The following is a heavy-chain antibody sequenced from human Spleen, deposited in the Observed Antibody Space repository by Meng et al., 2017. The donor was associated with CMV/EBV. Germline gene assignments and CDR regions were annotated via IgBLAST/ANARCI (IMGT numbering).Heavy chain of an antibody. D-gene: IGHD2-2*01. Sequence: FTSYGISWVRQAPGQGLEWMGWISAYSGNTNYAQKLQGRVTMTTDTSTSTAYMELRSLRSDDTAVYYCARECSASCYSTFDDEYFQHWGQGTLVTVSS. CDR3: ARECSASCYSTFDDEYFQH. J-gene: IGHJ1*01. CDR1: FTSYG. CDR2: ISAYSGNT. V-gene: IGHV1-18*01.